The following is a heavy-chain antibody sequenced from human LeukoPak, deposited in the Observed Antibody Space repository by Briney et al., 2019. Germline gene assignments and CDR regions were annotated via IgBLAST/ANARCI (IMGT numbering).Heavy chain of an antibody. Sequence: GGSLRLSCAASGFTFSSYAMSWVRQAPGKGLEWVSAISGSGGSTYYADSVKGRFTISRDNSKDTLYLQMNSLRAEDTAVYYCAKDKDQLPLLFDYWGQGTLVTVSS. D-gene: IGHD2-2*01. J-gene: IGHJ4*02. V-gene: IGHV3-23*01. CDR2: ISGSGGST. CDR3: AKDKDQLPLLFDY. CDR1: GFTFSSYA.